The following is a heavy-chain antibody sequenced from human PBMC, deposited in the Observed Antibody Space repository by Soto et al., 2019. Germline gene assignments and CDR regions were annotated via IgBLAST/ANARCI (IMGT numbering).Heavy chain of an antibody. CDR1: GFSLSTSGVG. V-gene: IGHV2-5*02. CDR2: IYWDDDK. CDR3: VQSRCGGDCLQSYSSHSYYGLDV. J-gene: IGHJ6*02. Sequence: SGPTLVNPTQTLTLTCTFSGFSLSTSGVGVGWIRQPPGKALEWLGRIYWDDDKRYSPSLKSRLTITKDTSKNQVVLTMTNMDPVDTATYYCVQSRCGGDCLQSYSSHSYYGLDVWGQGTTVTAP. D-gene: IGHD2-21*02.